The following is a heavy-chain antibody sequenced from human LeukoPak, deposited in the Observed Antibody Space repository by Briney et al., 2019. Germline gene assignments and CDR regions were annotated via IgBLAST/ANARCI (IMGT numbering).Heavy chain of an antibody. CDR1: GGSFSGYY. D-gene: IGHD3-10*01. J-gene: IGHJ5*02. V-gene: IGHV4-34*01. CDR2: INHSGST. Sequence: SETLPLTCAVYGGSFSGYYWSWIRQPPGKGLEWIGEINHSGSTNYNPSLKSRVTISVDTSKNQFSLKLSSVTAADTAVYYCAREVVRGVITTYNWFDPWGQGTLVTVSS. CDR3: AREVVRGVITTYNWFDP.